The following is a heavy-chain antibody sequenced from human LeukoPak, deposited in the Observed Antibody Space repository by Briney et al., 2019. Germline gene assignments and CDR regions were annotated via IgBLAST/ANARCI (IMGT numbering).Heavy chain of an antibody. D-gene: IGHD1-26*01. CDR2: INQDGRIQ. CDR1: GFPFSDYW. CDR3: ARDWDIHH. J-gene: IGHJ1*01. V-gene: IGHV3-7*01. Sequence: GGSLRLSCAASGFPFSDYWMDWVRQAPGKGMEWVANINQDGRIQYYADSVKGRFTISRDNAKNTLYLQMNSLRAEYTAVYYCARDWDIHHWGQGTLVTVSS.